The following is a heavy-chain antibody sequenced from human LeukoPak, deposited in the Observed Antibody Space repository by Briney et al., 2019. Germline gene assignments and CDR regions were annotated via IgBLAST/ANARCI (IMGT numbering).Heavy chain of an antibody. Sequence: SETLPLTCTVSGGSISSYYWGWIRQPPGKGLEWIGSIYYSGSTYYNPSLKSRVTVSVDTSKNQFSLKLSSVTAADTAVYYCARLLLGYCSGGSCYGYWGQGTLVTVSS. D-gene: IGHD2-15*01. CDR2: IYYSGST. J-gene: IGHJ4*02. CDR1: GGSISSYY. V-gene: IGHV4-39*01. CDR3: ARLLLGYCSGGSCYGY.